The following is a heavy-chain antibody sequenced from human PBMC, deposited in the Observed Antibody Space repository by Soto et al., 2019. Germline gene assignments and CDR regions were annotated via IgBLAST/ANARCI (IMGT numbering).Heavy chain of an antibody. CDR1: GFTISSYA. CDR3: AKQYASGSYHNVDY. D-gene: IGHD3-10*01. Sequence: EVQLLESGGGLVQPGGSLRLSCAASGFTISSYAMNWVRQAPGRGLEWVSTISGSGDTTYYADSVKGRFTISRDKSKNTLYLQLNSLRAEDTAVYYCAKQYASGSYHNVDYWGQGTLVTVSS. CDR2: ISGSGDTT. J-gene: IGHJ4*02. V-gene: IGHV3-23*01.